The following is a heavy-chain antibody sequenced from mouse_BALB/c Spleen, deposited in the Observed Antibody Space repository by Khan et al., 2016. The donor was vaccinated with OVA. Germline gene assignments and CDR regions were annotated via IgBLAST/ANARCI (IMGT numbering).Heavy chain of an antibody. D-gene: IGHD4-1*01. V-gene: IGHV2-6-7*01. CDR1: GFSLTGYG. J-gene: IGHJ4*01. CDR3: GRWSWAPHYYAMDY. CDR2: IWGDGST. Sequence: QVQLKQSGPGLVAPSQSLSITCTVSGFSLTGYGVNWVRQPPGQGLEWLGMIWGDGSTDYNSALKSRLSISTDNSTSQVFSKMNSLQTDDTARYYCGRWSWAPHYYAMDYWGQGTSGTVSS.